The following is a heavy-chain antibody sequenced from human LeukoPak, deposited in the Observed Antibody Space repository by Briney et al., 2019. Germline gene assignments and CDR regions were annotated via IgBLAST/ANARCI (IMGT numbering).Heavy chain of an antibody. CDR1: GFTFSDYY. V-gene: IGHV3-11*01. D-gene: IGHD3-10*01. Sequence: GGSLRLSCAASGFTFSDYYMSGLRQTPGKGLGWRSYISSSGTTMEYAKSVKGRFTISRDNAKDTLYLQMNSLEVEDTDVYYCAKGHTYGMIWGQGTLVSVSS. CDR2: ISSSGTTM. CDR3: AKGHTYGMI. J-gene: IGHJ4*02.